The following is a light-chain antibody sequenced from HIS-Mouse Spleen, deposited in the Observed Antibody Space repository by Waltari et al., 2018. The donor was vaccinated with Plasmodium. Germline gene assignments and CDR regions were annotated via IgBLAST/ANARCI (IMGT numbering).Light chain of an antibody. V-gene: IGKV3-11*01. CDR1: QRVSIY. CDR2: DAS. Sequence: EIVLTKSPATLSLSPGERATLSCRASQRVSIYLSCYQQKPGQDPRLLIYDASNRATGIPARFSGSGSGTDFTLTISSLEPEDFAVYYCQQRSNWPITFGQGTRLEIK. J-gene: IGKJ5*01. CDR3: QQRSNWPIT.